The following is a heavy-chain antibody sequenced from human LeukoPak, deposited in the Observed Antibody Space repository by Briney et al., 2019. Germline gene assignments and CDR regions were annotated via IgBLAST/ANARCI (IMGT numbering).Heavy chain of an antibody. CDR1: GYTFTSYD. CDR3: ARGSRSSWGAPDYYYYYVDV. V-gene: IGHV1-8*01. CDR2: MNPNSGNT. J-gene: IGHJ6*03. D-gene: IGHD3-16*01. Sequence: ASVKVSCKASGYTFTSYDINWVRQATGQGLEWMGWMNPNSGNTGYAQKFQGRVTMTRNTSISTAYMELSSLRSEDTAVYYCARGSRSSWGAPDYYYYYVDVWGKGTTVTVSS.